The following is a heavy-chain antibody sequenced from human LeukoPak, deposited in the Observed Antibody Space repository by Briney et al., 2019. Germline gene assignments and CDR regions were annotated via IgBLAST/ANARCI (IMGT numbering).Heavy chain of an antibody. J-gene: IGHJ5*02. D-gene: IGHD3-10*01. Sequence: SETLSLTCTVSGGSISSYYWSWIRQPPGKGLEWIGYIYYSGSTHYNPSLKSRVTISVDTSKNQFSLKLSSVTAADTAVYYCAREILLWFGELSYNWFDPWGQGTLVTVSS. V-gene: IGHV4-59*01. CDR2: IYYSGST. CDR1: GGSISSYY. CDR3: AREILLWFGELSYNWFDP.